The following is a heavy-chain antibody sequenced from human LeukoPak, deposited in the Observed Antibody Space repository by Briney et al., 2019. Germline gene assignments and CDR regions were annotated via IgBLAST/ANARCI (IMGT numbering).Heavy chain of an antibody. V-gene: IGHV3-7*05. J-gene: IGHJ4*02. CDR2: INQDGSEK. CDR1: GFLLSTYW. D-gene: IGHD5-12*01. Sequence: GGSLRLSCAASGFLLSTYWMSWVRQAPGGGLEWVANINQDGSEKSYVDSVKGRFTISRDNAKNSLYLQMNSLRAEDTAVYYCASGYDLSHFVYWGQGTLVTVSS. CDR3: ASGYDLSHFVY.